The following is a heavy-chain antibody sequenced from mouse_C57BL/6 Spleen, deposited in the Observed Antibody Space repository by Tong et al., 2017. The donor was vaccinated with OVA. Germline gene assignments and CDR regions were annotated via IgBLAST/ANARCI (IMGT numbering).Heavy chain of an antibody. CDR3: ARIGFTMVTAYVDY. Sequence: VQLQASGGGLVKPGGYLKLSCAASGFTFSDYGMHWVRQAPEKGLEWVAYISSGSSTIYYADTVKGRFTISRDNAKNTLFLQMTSLRSEDTAMYYCARIGFTMVTAYVDYWGEGTPHTVSS. V-gene: IGHV5-17*01. CDR2: ISSGSSTI. D-gene: IGHD2-2*01. CDR1: GFTFSDYG. J-gene: IGHJ2*01.